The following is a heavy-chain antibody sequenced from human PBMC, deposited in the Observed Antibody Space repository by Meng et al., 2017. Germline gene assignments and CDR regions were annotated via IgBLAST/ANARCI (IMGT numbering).Heavy chain of an antibody. CDR3: ARHVSAPADTLLNYYYYGMDV. CDR1: GYSFTSYW. J-gene: IGHJ6*02. D-gene: IGHD6-13*01. V-gene: IGHV5-51*01. CDR2: IYPGDSDT. Sequence: VSCKGSGYSFTSYWIGWVRQMPGQGLEWMGIIYPGDSDTRYSPSFQGQVTISADKSISTAYLQWSSLKASDTAMYYCARHVSAPADTLLNYYYYGMDVWGQGTTVTVSS.